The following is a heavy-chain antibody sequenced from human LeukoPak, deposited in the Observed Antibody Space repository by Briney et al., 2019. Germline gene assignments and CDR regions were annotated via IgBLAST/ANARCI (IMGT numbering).Heavy chain of an antibody. CDR2: INQDGSEE. J-gene: IGHJ4*02. D-gene: IGHD5-12*01. Sequence: PGGSLRLSCAASGFTFSNYWMSWVRQAPGQGLEWVAHINQDGSEEHYMDSVKARFIISRDNAKNSLSLQMDSLRAEDAAVYYCVRDGGVSGYDLLDYWGQGTLVTVSS. CDR1: GFTFSNYW. CDR3: VRDGGVSGYDLLDY. V-gene: IGHV3-7*01.